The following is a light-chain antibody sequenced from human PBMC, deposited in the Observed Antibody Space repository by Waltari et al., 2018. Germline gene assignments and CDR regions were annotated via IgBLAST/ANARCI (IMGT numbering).Light chain of an antibody. CDR2: RND. CDR3: AAWDDSLNGRWA. CDR1: ASNIGNNV. Sequence: QPVLTQPPSASGTPGHTVTISCSGGASNIGNNVVNWYQQLPGTAPKLVIYRNDLRPSGVPDRFSGSKSGTSASLAISGLQSEDEADYYCAAWDDSLNGRWAFGGGTKVTVL. V-gene: IGLV1-44*01. J-gene: IGLJ3*02.